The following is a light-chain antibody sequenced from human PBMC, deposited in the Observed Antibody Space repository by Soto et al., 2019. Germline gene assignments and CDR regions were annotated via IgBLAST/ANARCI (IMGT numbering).Light chain of an antibody. V-gene: IGLV2-8*01. J-gene: IGLJ2*01. CDR3: SSYAGTTNHVV. CDR1: SSDVGGYNY. CDR2: EVT. Sequence: QSALTQPPSASGSPGQSVTISCTGTSSDVGGYNYVSWYQQYPGKAPILMLYEVTKRPSGVPDRFSGSKSGNTASLTVSGLQADDEAEYFCSSYAGTTNHVVFGGGTKLTVL.